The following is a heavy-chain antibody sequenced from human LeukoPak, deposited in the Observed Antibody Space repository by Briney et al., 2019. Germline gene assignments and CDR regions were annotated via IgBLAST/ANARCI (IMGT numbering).Heavy chain of an antibody. CDR1: GFTFSSYG. Sequence: GGSLRLSCAASGFTFSSYGMHWVRQAPGKGLEWVAFIRYDGSNEYYADSVKGRFTISRDNSKNTLYLQMNSLRAEDTAVYYCAKDMSGWTYFAYWGQGTLVTVSS. J-gene: IGHJ4*02. CDR2: IRYDGSNE. V-gene: IGHV3-30*02. D-gene: IGHD6-19*01. CDR3: AKDMSGWTYFAY.